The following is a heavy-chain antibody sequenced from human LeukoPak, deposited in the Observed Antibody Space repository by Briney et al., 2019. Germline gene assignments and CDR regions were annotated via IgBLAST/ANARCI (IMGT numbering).Heavy chain of an antibody. D-gene: IGHD2-15*01. CDR1: GYTFTGYY. CDR2: INPNSGGT. V-gene: IGHV1-2*06. CDR3: ARGLEDGWPFDY. Sequence: ASVKVSCKASGYTFTGYYTHWVRQAPGQGLEWVGRINPNSGGTNYAQKFQGRVTMTRDTSISTAYMELSGLRSDDTAVYYCARGLEDGWPFDYWGQGTLVTVSS. J-gene: IGHJ4*02.